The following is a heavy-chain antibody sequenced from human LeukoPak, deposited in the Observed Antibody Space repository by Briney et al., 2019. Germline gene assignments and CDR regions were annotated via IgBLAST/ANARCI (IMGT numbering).Heavy chain of an antibody. J-gene: IGHJ1*01. D-gene: IGHD4-17*01. CDR3: ARAPRRDYGDKTSAEYFQH. Sequence: PGGSLRLSCAASGFTFSSYWMSWVRQAPGKGLEWVANIKQDGSEKYYVDSVKGRFTISRDNAKNSLYLQMNSLRAEDTAVYYCARAPRRDYGDKTSAEYFQHWGQGTLVTVSS. V-gene: IGHV3-7*03. CDR2: IKQDGSEK. CDR1: GFTFSSYW.